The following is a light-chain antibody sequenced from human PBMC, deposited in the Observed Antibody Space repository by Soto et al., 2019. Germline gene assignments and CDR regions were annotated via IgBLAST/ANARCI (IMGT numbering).Light chain of an antibody. CDR1: SSDVGGYNY. J-gene: IGLJ2*01. CDR3: SAYSGSTNVV. V-gene: IGLV2-8*01. CDR2: EVS. Sequence: QSALTQPPSASGSPGQSVTISCTGTSSDVGGYNYVSWYQQHPGKAPKLMIYEVSKRPSGVPDRFSGSKSGNTASLTVSGLQVEDEADYYCSAYSGSTNVVFGGGTQLTVL.